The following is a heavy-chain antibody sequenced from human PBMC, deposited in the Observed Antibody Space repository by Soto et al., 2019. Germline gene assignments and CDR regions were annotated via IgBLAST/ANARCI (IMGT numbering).Heavy chain of an antibody. Sequence: ASVKVSCKASGGTFSSYAISWVLQAPGQGLEWMGGIIPIFGTANYAQKFQGRVTVTADESTSTAYMELSSLRSEDTAVYYCARDGDGYNNFDYWGQGTLVTVSS. CDR1: GGTFSSYA. CDR3: ARDGDGYNNFDY. J-gene: IGHJ4*02. CDR2: IIPIFGTA. D-gene: IGHD5-12*01. V-gene: IGHV1-69*13.